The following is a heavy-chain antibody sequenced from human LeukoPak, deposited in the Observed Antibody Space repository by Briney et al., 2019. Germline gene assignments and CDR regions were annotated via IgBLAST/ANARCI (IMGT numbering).Heavy chain of an antibody. Sequence: PGGSLRLSCAASGFTFSNYAMNWVRQAPGKGLELVSGISTTDATKSYAESVKSRVTISRDNSKNTLYLQMSSLRAEDTAKYYCAKDISRYDSFDYWGQGTQVTVSS. D-gene: IGHD5-12*01. J-gene: IGHJ4*02. CDR1: GFTFSNYA. CDR3: AKDISRYDSFDY. V-gene: IGHV3-23*01. CDR2: ISTTDATK.